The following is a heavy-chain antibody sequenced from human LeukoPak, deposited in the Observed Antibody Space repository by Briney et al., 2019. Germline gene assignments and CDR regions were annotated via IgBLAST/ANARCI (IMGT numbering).Heavy chain of an antibody. CDR2: INPNSGGT. D-gene: IGHD5-24*01. V-gene: IGHV1-2*02. CDR1: GYTFTGYY. Sequence: GASVKVSCKASGYTFTGYYMHWVRRAPGQGLEWMGWINPNSGGTDYAQKFQGRVTMTWDTSISTAYMELSRLRSDDTAVYYCARVGPIDGYHGIAFDIWGRGTMVTVSS. CDR3: ARVGPIDGYHGIAFDI. J-gene: IGHJ3*02.